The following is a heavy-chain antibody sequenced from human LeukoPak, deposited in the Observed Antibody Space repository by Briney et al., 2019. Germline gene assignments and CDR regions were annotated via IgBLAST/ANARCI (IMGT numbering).Heavy chain of an antibody. V-gene: IGHV4-59*01. CDR2: IYYSGST. J-gene: IGHJ6*02. D-gene: IGHD2-15*01. Sequence: PSETLSLTCTVSGGSFSTYYWSWIRQPPGKGLEWIGYIYYSGSTDYNPSLNSRVTIAVDTSKKQCSLKLSSVTSTVTAVYYCARVTQEAYCRGGTVYHHYYGMDVWGQGTTVTGSS. CDR1: GGSFSTYY. CDR3: ARVTQEAYCRGGTVYHHYYGMDV.